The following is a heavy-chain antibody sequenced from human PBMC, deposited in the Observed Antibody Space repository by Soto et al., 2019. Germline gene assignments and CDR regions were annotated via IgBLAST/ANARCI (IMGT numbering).Heavy chain of an antibody. D-gene: IGHD3-16*01. CDR3: AREGLTFGPGSVGGAFDI. CDR2: IIPIFGTT. Sequence: QVQLVQSGTEVRKPGSSVKVSCKASGGTFDSNAISWVRLAPGQGREWMGGIIPIFGTTNNAQKFQDRVTITADESANIGYRELSSLRSEDTAIYYCAREGLTFGPGSVGGAFDIWGQGTLVTVSS. J-gene: IGHJ3*02. V-gene: IGHV1-69*12. CDR1: GGTFDSNA.